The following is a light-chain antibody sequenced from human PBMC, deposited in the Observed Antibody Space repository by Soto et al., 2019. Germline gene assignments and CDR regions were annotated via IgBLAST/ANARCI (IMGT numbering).Light chain of an antibody. CDR2: AAS. CDR1: QDIANF. J-gene: IGKJ1*01. V-gene: IGKV1-27*01. CDR3: QKYNSPPRT. Sequence: DIQMTQSPSSLSASVGDRVSITCRASQDIANFLAWYQHKAGKVPTLLIYAASTLQSGVPSRFSGSASGTDFTLTISNLQPEDVATYYCQKYNSPPRTFDQGTKVEV.